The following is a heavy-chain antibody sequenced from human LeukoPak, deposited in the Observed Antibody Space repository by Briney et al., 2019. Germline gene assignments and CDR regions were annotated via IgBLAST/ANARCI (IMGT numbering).Heavy chain of an antibody. D-gene: IGHD6-13*01. Sequence: GGSLRLSGAASGFTFDDYAMHWVRQLPGKGLEWVSGISWNSGSVGHADSVKGRFTISRDNAKNSLYLQMNSLRAEDMALYYYVKDESFASTGTYDYWGQGTLVTVSS. CDR2: ISWNSGSV. CDR1: GFTFDDYA. V-gene: IGHV3-9*03. J-gene: IGHJ4*02. CDR3: VKDESFASTGTYDY.